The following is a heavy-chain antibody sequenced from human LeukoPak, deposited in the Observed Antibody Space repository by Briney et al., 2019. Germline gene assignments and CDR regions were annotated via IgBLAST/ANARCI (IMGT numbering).Heavy chain of an antibody. CDR3: ARDCSYGYIGHLGQSMRYYYMDV. Sequence: SSETLSLTCTVSGGSISSSSYYWGWIRQPPGKGLEWIGSIYYSGSTYYNPSLKSRVTISVDTSKNQFSLKLSSVTAADTAVYYCARDCSYGYIGHLGQSMRYYYMDVWGKGTTVTVSS. CDR1: GGSISSSSYY. D-gene: IGHD5-18*01. J-gene: IGHJ6*03. V-gene: IGHV4-39*07. CDR2: IYYSGST.